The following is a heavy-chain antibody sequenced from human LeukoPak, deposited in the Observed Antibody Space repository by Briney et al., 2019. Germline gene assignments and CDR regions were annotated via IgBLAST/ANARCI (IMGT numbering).Heavy chain of an antibody. Sequence: SGTLSLTCTVSGGSISSYYWSWIRQPPGKGLEWIGYIYYSGSTNYNPSLKSRVTISVDTSKNQFSLKLSSVTAADTAVYYCAREYWGYSGYANEDYFDYWGQGTLVTVSS. J-gene: IGHJ4*02. CDR3: AREYWGYSGYANEDYFDY. D-gene: IGHD5-12*01. CDR2: IYYSGST. V-gene: IGHV4-59*01. CDR1: GGSISSYY.